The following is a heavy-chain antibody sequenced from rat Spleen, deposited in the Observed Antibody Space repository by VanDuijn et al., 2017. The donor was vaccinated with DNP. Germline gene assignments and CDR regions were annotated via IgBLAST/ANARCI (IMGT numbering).Heavy chain of an antibody. D-gene: IGHD4-3*01. CDR2: ISIRAHNVAT. CDR1: GFTFTNSD. J-gene: IGHJ2*01. Sequence: EVQLVESGGGLVQPGRSLKLSCAASGFTFTNSDMAWVRQAPGKGLDWVASISIRAHNVATLYADSVEERFTVSRDASQSMVYLQMNNLQTEDTALYYCTRGPPFDYWGQGVMVTVSS. CDR3: TRGPPFDY. V-gene: IGHV10-4*01.